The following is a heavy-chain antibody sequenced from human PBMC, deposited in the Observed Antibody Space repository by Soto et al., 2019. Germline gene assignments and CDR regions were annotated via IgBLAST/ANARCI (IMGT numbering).Heavy chain of an antibody. CDR3: ARAYYDILTDNNYYGMDV. Sequence: ASVKVSCKASGYTFTGYAMHWVRQATGQRLEWMGWINAGNGNTKYSQKFQGRVTITRDTSASTAYMELSSLRSEDTAVYYCARAYYDILTDNNYYGMDVWGQGTTVTVS. D-gene: IGHD3-9*01. CDR2: INAGNGNT. CDR1: GYTFTGYA. J-gene: IGHJ6*02. V-gene: IGHV1-3*01.